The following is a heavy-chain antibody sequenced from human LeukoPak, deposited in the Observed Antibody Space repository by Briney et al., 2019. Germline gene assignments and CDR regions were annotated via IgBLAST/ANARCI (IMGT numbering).Heavy chain of an antibody. CDR3: AGLTTVTSYDFDY. J-gene: IGHJ4*02. CDR2: ISYDGSNK. CDR1: GFTFSSYA. D-gene: IGHD4-17*01. Sequence: GRSLRLSCAASGFTFSSYAMHWVRQAPGKGLEWVAVISYDGSNKYYADSVKGRFTISRDNSKNTLYLQMNSLRAEDTAVCYCAGLTTVTSYDFDYWGQGTLVTVSS. V-gene: IGHV3-30-3*01.